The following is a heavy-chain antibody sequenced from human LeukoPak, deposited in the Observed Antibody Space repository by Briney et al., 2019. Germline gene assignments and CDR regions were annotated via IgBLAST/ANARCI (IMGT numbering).Heavy chain of an antibody. CDR1: GYTFTGYY. CDR3: ARASKSVVPAAILSEWSVGY. V-gene: IGHV1-2*06. D-gene: IGHD2-2*02. Sequence: GASVKVSCKASGYTFTGYYMHWVRQAPGQGLEWMGRINPNSGGTNYARKFQGRVTMTRDTSISTAYMELSRLRSDDTAVYYCARASKSVVPAAILSEWSVGYWGQGTLVTVSS. J-gene: IGHJ4*02. CDR2: INPNSGGT.